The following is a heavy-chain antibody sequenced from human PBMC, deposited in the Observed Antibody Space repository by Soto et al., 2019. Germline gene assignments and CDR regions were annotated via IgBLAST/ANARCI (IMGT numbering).Heavy chain of an antibody. V-gene: IGHV4-30-4*01. CDR3: AREARSMYSSSSWFDP. CDR1: GGSISSGDYY. CDR2: IYYSGST. D-gene: IGHD6-6*01. Sequence: LSLTCTVSGGSISSGDYYWSWIRQPPGKGLEWIGYIYYSGSTYYNPSLKSRVTISVDTSKNQFSLKLSSVTAADTAVYYCAREARSMYSSSSWFDPWGQGTLVTVSS. J-gene: IGHJ5*02.